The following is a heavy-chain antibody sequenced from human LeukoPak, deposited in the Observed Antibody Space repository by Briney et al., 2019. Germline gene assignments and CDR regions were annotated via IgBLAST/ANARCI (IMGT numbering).Heavy chain of an antibody. D-gene: IGHD2-15*01. CDR3: TRDRGSLSPECGDY. CDR1: GFTFGDYA. CDR2: IRRKVYAGTA. Sequence: QPGRSLRLSCTASGFTFGDYALSWFRQSPGKGLEWVGFIRRKVYAGTADYAASVKGRFTISRDDSKSIAYLEMNSLKTEDTAVYHCTRDRGSLSPECGDYWGQGTLVTVSS. V-gene: IGHV3-49*03. J-gene: IGHJ4*02.